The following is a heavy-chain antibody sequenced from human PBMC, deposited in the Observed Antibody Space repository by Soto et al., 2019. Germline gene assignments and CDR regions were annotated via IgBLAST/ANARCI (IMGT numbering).Heavy chain of an antibody. D-gene: IGHD6-19*01. Sequence: QLQLQESGSRLVKPSETLSLTCAVSGGSIDSGAFSLSWIRQPPGKGLEWIGYVTHSGTAYPFPSLNGRLTLSADSSQTQSPLKLTSVTAADSAFYYCARIHWAQSSLDYWGRGILVTVSS. CDR2: VTHSGTA. V-gene: IGHV4-30-2*01. CDR3: ARIHWAQSSLDY. J-gene: IGHJ4*02. CDR1: GGSIDSGAFS.